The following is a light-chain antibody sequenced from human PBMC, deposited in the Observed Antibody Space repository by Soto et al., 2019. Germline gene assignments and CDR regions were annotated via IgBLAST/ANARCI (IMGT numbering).Light chain of an antibody. CDR1: QSLLDSNGYNC. CDR2: LGS. Sequence: DIVMTQSPLSLPVTPGEPASISCRSSQSLLDSNGYNCLEWYLQKPGQSPQLLIYLGSNRASGDPDRFSGSGSGTDFTLKFSRVEAEDVGVYYCMQSLHTPLTFGQGTKVEIK. CDR3: MQSLHTPLT. V-gene: IGKV2-28*01. J-gene: IGKJ1*01.